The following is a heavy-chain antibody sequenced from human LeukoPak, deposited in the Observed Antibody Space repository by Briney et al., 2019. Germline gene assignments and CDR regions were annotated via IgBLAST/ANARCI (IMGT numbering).Heavy chain of an antibody. D-gene: IGHD2-2*01. V-gene: IGHV3-23*01. J-gene: IGHJ4*02. CDR2: ISGSGGST. CDR3: ASRIVVVPAADY. Sequence: PGGSLSLSCAASGFTFSSYAMSWVRQAPGKGLEWVSAISGSGGSTYYADSVKGRFTISRDNSKNTLYLQMNSLRAEDTAVYYCASRIVVVPAADYWGQGTLVTVSS. CDR1: GFTFSSYA.